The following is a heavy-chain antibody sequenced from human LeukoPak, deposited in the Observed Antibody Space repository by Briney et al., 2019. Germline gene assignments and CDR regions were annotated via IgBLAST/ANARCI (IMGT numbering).Heavy chain of an antibody. V-gene: IGHV3-23*01. Sequence: GGSLRLSCAASGFTFSSYAMSWVRQAPGKGPEWVSAISGSGGSTYYADSVKGRFTISRDNSKNTLYLQMNSLRAEDTAVYYCAKGFHDYRFFDYWGQGTLVTVSS. J-gene: IGHJ4*02. CDR3: AKGFHDYRFFDY. CDR1: GFTFSSYA. D-gene: IGHD4-11*01. CDR2: ISGSGGST.